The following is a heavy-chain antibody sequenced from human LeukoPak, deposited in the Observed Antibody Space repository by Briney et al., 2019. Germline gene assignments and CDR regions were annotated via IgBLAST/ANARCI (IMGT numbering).Heavy chain of an antibody. Sequence: SETLSLTCTVSGGSVTNYHWSWIRQPAGKGLEWIARFYTGGSTTYNPSLNGRATMSVDTSMNHFSLKLTSVTAADTAIYYCATVEVRTVDVFDIWGQGTMVTVSS. CDR1: GGSVTNYH. CDR2: FYTGGST. CDR3: ATVEVRTVDVFDI. V-gene: IGHV4-4*07. J-gene: IGHJ3*02. D-gene: IGHD1-1*01.